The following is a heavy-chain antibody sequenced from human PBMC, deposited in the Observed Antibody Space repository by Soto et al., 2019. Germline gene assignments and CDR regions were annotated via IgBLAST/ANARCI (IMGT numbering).Heavy chain of an antibody. J-gene: IGHJ6*02. CDR2: ISSSSGTV. D-gene: IGHD2-2*01. CDR1: GFTFSSYT. V-gene: IGHV3-48*02. CDR3: ARDYCSSTECLNADYYGMDV. Sequence: PGGSLRLSCAASGFTFSSYTMNWVRQAPGKGLEWISYISSSSGTVSYADSVKGRFTISRDNANNSLYLQMDSLRDEDTAVYYCARDYCSSTECLNADYYGMDVWGQGTTVTVSS.